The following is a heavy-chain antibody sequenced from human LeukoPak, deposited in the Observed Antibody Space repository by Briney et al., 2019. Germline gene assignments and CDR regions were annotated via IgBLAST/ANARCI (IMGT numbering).Heavy chain of an antibody. CDR3: ARRSPKDYYYMDV. J-gene: IGHJ6*03. Sequence: KPSETLFLTCTVSGGSISSSSYYWGWIRQPPGKGLEWIGSIYYSGSTYYNPSLKSRVTISVDTSKNQFSLKLSSVTAADTAVYYCARRSPKDYYYMDVWGKGTTVTVSS. V-gene: IGHV4-39*01. D-gene: IGHD1-26*01. CDR1: GGSISSSSYY. CDR2: IYYSGST.